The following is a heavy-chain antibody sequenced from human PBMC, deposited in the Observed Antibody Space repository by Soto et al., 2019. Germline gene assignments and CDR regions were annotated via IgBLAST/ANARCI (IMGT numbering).Heavy chain of an antibody. J-gene: IGHJ5*02. CDR1: GGTVASSHW. Sequence: SETLSLTCVVSGGTVASSHWLSWVRQSPGGGLEWIGNVYHTGDTNFNPSLQSRVTISVDKSNNQFSLRLNSRTAADTAVYFCAREIVTAGGNNYFDPWGPGTLVTVSS. CDR3: AREIVTAGGNNYFDP. CDR2: VYHTGDT. D-gene: IGHD2-21*02. V-gene: IGHV4-4*02.